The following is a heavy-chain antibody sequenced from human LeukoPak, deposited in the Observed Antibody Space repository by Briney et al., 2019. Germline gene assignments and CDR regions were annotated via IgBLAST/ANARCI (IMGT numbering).Heavy chain of an antibody. Sequence: ASVKVSCKASGCSFTGYYLHWVRQAPGQGLEWMGWINPNSGGTNYAQNFQGRVTMTRDTSITTAYMELSRLRSDDTAVYYCAIDYYDSSGYYDSDTFDLWGQGTMVTVSA. CDR3: AIDYYDSSGYYDSDTFDL. V-gene: IGHV1-2*02. D-gene: IGHD3-22*01. CDR1: GCSFTGYY. CDR2: INPNSGGT. J-gene: IGHJ3*01.